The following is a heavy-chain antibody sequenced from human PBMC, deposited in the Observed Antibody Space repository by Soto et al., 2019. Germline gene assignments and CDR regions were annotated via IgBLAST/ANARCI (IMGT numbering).Heavy chain of an antibody. J-gene: IGHJ6*01. Sequence: GGCLRLSCTASGVTFNHYSISWVRHPPEKGLEWVSAVIGRGVSTKYRDSRNGRCSISRDNSNSTLYMQMDSLRGEDTAVYYCAKGSTVTTSLYFYYYGFDVWGQGTTVTVSS. V-gene: IGHV3-23*01. CDR2: VIGRGVST. D-gene: IGHD4-17*01. CDR1: GVTFNHYS. CDR3: AKGSTVTTSLYFYYYGFDV.